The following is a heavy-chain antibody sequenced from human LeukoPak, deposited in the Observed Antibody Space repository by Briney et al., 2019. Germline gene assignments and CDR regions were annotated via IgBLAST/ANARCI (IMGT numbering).Heavy chain of an antibody. D-gene: IGHD3-9*01. CDR2: ISSSSSTI. V-gene: IGHV3-48*04. CDR1: GFTFSSYS. CDR3: ATPDYDILTGYFY. Sequence: GGSLRLSCAASGFTFSSYSMNWVRQAPGKGLEWVSYISSSSSTIYYADSVKGRFTISRDNAKNSLYLQMNSLRAEDTAVYYCATPDYDILTGYFYWGQGTLVTVSS. J-gene: IGHJ4*02.